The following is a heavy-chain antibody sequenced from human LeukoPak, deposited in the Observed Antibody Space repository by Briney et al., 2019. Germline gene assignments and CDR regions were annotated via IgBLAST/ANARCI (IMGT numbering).Heavy chain of an antibody. V-gene: IGHV4-30-4*08. CDR3: AGYGGNKGIDP. CDR2: IYHSGST. CDR1: GGSISSGDYY. Sequence: PSQTLSLTCTVSGGSISSGDYYWSWIRQPPGKGLEWIGYIYHSGSTYYNPSLKSRVTISVDTSKNQFSLKLSSVTAADTAVYYCAGYGGNKGIDPWGQGTLVTVSS. J-gene: IGHJ5*02. D-gene: IGHD4-23*01.